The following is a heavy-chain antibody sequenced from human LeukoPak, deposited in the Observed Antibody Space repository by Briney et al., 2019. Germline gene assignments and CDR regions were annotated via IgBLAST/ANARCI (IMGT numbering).Heavy chain of an antibody. CDR1: GFTFSSYA. J-gene: IGHJ3*02. D-gene: IGHD2-2*01. CDR2: ISYDGSNK. Sequence: GGSLRLSCAASGFTFSSYAMHWVRQAPGKGLEWVAVISYDGSNKYYADSVKGRFTISRDNSKNTLYLQMNSLRAEDTAVYYCARTVVPAADAFDIWGQGTMVTVSS. CDR3: ARTVVPAADAFDI. V-gene: IGHV3-30-3*01.